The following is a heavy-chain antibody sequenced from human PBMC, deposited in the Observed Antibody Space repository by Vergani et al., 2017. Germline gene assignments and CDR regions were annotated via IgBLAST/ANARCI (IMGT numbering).Heavy chain of an antibody. Sequence: QVQLVQSGAEVKKPGASVKVSCKASGYTFTSYAMHWVRQAPGQRLEWMGWINAGNGNTKYSKKFQGRVTITRDTSASTAYMELSSLRSEDTAVYYCASSQLWLLPFDYWGQGTLVTVSS. J-gene: IGHJ4*02. D-gene: IGHD5-18*01. CDR1: GYTFTSYA. CDR3: ASSQLWLLPFDY. V-gene: IGHV1-3*01. CDR2: INAGNGNT.